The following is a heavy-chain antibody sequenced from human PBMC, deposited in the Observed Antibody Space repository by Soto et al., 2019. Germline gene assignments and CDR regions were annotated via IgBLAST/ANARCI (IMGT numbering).Heavy chain of an antibody. J-gene: IGHJ6*03. CDR1: GGSISSGGYY. CDR3: ARDLGRNYYYYRAV. Sequence: SETLSLTCTVSGGSISSGGYYWSWIRQHPGKGLEWIGYIYYSGSTYYNPSLKSRVTISVDTSKNQFSLKLSSVTAADTAVYNCARDLGRNYYYYRAVGGKGTTFTV. D-gene: IGHD3-16*01. V-gene: IGHV4-31*03. CDR2: IYYSGST.